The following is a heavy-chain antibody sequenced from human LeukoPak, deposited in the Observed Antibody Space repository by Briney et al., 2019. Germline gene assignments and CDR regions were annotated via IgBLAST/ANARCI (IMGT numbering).Heavy chain of an antibody. D-gene: IGHD5-12*01. CDR2: ISGSGGST. CDR3: AKDGGIVATIIYDY. V-gene: IGHV3-23*01. J-gene: IGHJ4*02. CDR1: GFTFSSYA. Sequence: GGSLSLSCAASGFTFSSYAMSWVREAPGKGLEWVSAISGSGGSTYYADSVRGRHPISRDNSKNTLYLQMNSLRAEDRAVYYCAKDGGIVATIIYDYWGEGTLVTLSS.